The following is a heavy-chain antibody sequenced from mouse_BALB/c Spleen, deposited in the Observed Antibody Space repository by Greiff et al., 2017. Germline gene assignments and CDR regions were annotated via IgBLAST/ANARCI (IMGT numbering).Heavy chain of an antibody. CDR1: GYTFTDYA. CDR2: ISTYYGDA. Sequence: QVQLKQSGAELVRPGVSVKISCKGSGYTFTDYAMHWVKQSHAKSLEWIGVISTYYGDASYNQKFKGKATMTVHKSSSTAYMELARLTSEDSAIYYCARPYYGNYVGAMDYWGQGTSVTVSS. CDR3: ARPYYGNYVGAMDY. D-gene: IGHD2-10*01. J-gene: IGHJ4*01. V-gene: IGHV1S137*01.